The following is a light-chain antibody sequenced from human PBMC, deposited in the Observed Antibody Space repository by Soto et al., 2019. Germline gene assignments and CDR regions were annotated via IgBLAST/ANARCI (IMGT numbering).Light chain of an antibody. V-gene: IGLV1-40*01. CDR2: GNS. Sequence: QAVVTQPPSVSGDPGQRVTISCTGSSSNIGAGYDVHWYQQLPGTAPKLLIYGNSNRPSGVPDRFSGSKSGTSASLAITGLQAEDEADYYCQSYDSSLSGSVFGPGTKLTVL. CDR3: QSYDSSLSGSV. J-gene: IGLJ1*01. CDR1: SSNIGAGYD.